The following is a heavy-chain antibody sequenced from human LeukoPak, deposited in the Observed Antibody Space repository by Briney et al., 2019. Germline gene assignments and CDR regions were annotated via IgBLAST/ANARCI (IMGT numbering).Heavy chain of an antibody. J-gene: IGHJ4*02. V-gene: IGHV4-4*02. CDR1: GGSISSNNW. D-gene: IGHD6-19*01. Sequence: KPSETLSLTCAVSGGSISSNNWWSWVRQPPGKGLEWIGEIYHSGSTNYNPSLKSRVTISVDKSKSQFSLKLNSVTAADTAVYYCAGEVAGGFRFDYWGQGTQVTVSS. CDR2: IYHSGST. CDR3: AGEVAGGFRFDY.